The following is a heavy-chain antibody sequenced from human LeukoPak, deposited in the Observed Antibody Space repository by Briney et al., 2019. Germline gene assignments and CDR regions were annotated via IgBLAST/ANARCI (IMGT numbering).Heavy chain of an antibody. CDR3: ARDRYCSSTSCDAESFQH. CDR1: GYTFTGYY. D-gene: IGHD2-2*01. CDR2: INPNSGGT. V-gene: IGHV1-2*02. Sequence: ASVKVSCKASGYTFTGYYMHCVRQAPGQGLEWMGWINPNSGGTNYAQKFQGRVTMTRDTSISTAYMELSRLRSDDTAVYYCARDRYCSSTSCDAESFQHWGQGTLVTVSS. J-gene: IGHJ1*01.